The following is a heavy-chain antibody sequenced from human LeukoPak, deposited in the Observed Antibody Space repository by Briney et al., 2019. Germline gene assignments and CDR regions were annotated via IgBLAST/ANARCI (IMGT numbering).Heavy chain of an antibody. Sequence: PGGSLRLSCAASGFTFSSSGMNWVRQAPGKGLDWASYISSSRSYIYYADSVKGRFTISRDNAKNSLYLQMNSLRAEDTAVYYCARYAAGTGSYFDYWGQGTLVTVSS. J-gene: IGHJ4*02. CDR1: GFTFSSSG. CDR3: ARYAAGTGSYFDY. V-gene: IGHV3-21*01. CDR2: ISSSRSYI. D-gene: IGHD6-13*01.